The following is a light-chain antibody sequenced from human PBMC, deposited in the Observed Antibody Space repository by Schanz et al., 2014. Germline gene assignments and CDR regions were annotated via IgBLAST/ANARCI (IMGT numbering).Light chain of an antibody. Sequence: QSALTQPASVSGSPGQSITISCTGTSSDVGSYNLVSWYQQHPGKAPKLMIYEGSKRPSGVPDRFSGSKSGNTASLTVSGLQAEDEADYYCSSNGGVNIYVFGTGTKLTVL. V-gene: IGLV2-14*02. J-gene: IGLJ1*01. CDR1: SSDVGSYNL. CDR3: SSNGGVNIYV. CDR2: EGS.